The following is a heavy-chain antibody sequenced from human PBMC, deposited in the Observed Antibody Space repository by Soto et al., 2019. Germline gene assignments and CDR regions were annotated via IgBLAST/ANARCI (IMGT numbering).Heavy chain of an antibody. D-gene: IGHD3-10*01. J-gene: IGHJ3*02. V-gene: IGHV1-24*01. Sequence: QVQLGQSGGGGKKPGASVKVSCKVSGYTLRELSIHLVGQAPGKGLEWVGGFYPADGETLYAQKFQGRVTMTEDTSTDTAYMDLSGLRSEDTAIYYCATSGRELQWYGDLSRLGFDIWGQGTLVTVSS. CDR3: ATSGRELQWYGDLSRLGFDI. CDR1: GYTLRELS. CDR2: FYPADGET.